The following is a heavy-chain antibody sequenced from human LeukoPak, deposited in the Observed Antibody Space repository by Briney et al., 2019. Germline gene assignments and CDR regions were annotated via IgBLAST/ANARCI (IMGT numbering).Heavy chain of an antibody. Sequence: PGGSLRLSCAASGFTFDDYTMHWVRQAPGKGLEWVSLISWDGGSTYYADSVKGRFTISRDNSKNTVYLQMNSLRTEDTALYYCAKNRWGSVATPDSWGQGTLVTVSS. CDR3: AKNRWGSVATPDS. J-gene: IGHJ4*02. CDR2: ISWDGGST. V-gene: IGHV3-43*01. D-gene: IGHD5-12*01. CDR1: GFTFDDYT.